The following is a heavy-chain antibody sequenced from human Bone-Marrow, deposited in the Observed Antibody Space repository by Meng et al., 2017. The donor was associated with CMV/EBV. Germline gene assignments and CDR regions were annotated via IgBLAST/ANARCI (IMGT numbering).Heavy chain of an antibody. CDR2: INPNSGGT. J-gene: IGHJ6*02. CDR3: ARSDSSSSYYYYGMDV. CDR1: GYTFTGYY. V-gene: IGHV1-2*02. Sequence: ASVKVSCKASGYTFTGYYMHWVRQAPGQGLEWMGWINPNSGGTNYAQKFQGRVTMTRDTSISTAYMELSRLRSDDTAVYYCARSDSSSSYYYYGMDVWGQGTTVTVSS. D-gene: IGHD6-6*01.